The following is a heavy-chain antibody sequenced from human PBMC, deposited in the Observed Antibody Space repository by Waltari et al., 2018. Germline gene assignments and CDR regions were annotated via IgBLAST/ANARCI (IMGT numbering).Heavy chain of an antibody. D-gene: IGHD2-2*01. CDR3: ARVPYCSSTYCSPNYFDY. CDR2: IYWNDSK. V-gene: IGHV2-70*04. CDR1: GFSISTSGTG. J-gene: IGHJ4*02. Sequence: QVTLKESGPALVKPTQTLTLTCTFSGFSISTSGTGLGWIRQPPGKALEWLASIYWNDSKYYSTSLKSRLTISKDTSKNQVVLTMTNMDPVDTATYYCARVPYCSSTYCSPNYFDYWGQGVLVTVSS.